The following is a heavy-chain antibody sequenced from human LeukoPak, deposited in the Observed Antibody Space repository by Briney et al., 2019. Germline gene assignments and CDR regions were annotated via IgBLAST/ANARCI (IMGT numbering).Heavy chain of an antibody. V-gene: IGHV1-46*01. CDR2: INPSGGST. D-gene: IGHD3-22*01. Sequence: ASVKVSCKASGYTFTSYYMHWVRQAPGQGLEWMGIINPSGGSTSYAQKFQGRVTMTRDTSTSIVYMELSSLRSEDTAVYYCARDSAYYYDSSGVKGGYYFDYWGQGTLVTVSS. CDR3: ARDSAYYYDSSGVKGGYYFDY. J-gene: IGHJ4*02. CDR1: GYTFTSYY.